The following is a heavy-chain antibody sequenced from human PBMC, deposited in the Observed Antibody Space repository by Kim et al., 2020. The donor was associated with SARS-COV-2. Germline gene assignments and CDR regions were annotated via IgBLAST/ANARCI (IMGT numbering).Heavy chain of an antibody. J-gene: IGHJ3*02. CDR1: GFTFSYYW. CDR3: AKSGFRSAFEI. D-gene: IGHD3-22*01. Sequence: GESLKISCAASGFTFSYYWMTWVRQTPGKGLEWVANIKPDGSGPSYVDSLKGRFTISRYNAKNSLYLQMNSLGDEDTAVYYCAKSGFRSAFEIWGQGTLV. CDR2: IKPDGSGP. V-gene: IGHV3-7*03.